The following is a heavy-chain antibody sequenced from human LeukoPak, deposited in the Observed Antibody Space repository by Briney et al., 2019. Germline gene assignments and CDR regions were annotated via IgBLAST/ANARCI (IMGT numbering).Heavy chain of an antibody. CDR3: ARDGGEYSYGH. CDR2: INPNSGGT. D-gene: IGHD5-18*01. CDR1: GGTFSSYA. J-gene: IGHJ4*02. V-gene: IGHV1-2*02. Sequence: ASVKVSCKASGGTFSSYAISWVRQAPGQGLEWMGWINPNSGGTNYAQKFQGRVTMTRDTSISTAYMELSRLRSDDTAVYYCARDGGEYSYGHWGQGTLVTVSS.